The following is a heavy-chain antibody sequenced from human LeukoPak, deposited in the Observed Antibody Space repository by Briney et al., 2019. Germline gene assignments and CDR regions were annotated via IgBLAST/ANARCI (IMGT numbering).Heavy chain of an antibody. Sequence: PSETLSLTCTVSGGSINSYYWSWTRQPPGKGLEWIGYIYYSGSTNYNPSLKSRVTISVHTSKNQFSLKLSSVTAADTAVYYCARLTGYSSESWFDPWGQGTLVTVSS. CDR1: GGSINSYY. CDR3: ARLTGYSSESWFDP. CDR2: IYYSGST. J-gene: IGHJ5*02. V-gene: IGHV4-59*01. D-gene: IGHD3-9*01.